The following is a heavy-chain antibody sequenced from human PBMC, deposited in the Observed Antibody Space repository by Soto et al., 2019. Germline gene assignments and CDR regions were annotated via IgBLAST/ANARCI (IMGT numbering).Heavy chain of an antibody. CDR2: INAGNGNT. CDR3: ARDYGSYYYFDY. CDR1: GYTFTSYA. D-gene: IGHD1-26*01. V-gene: IGHV1-3*01. Sequence: GASVKVSCKASGYTFTSYAMHWVRQAPGQRLEWMGWINAGNGNTKYSQKFQGRVTITRDTSASTAYMELSSLRSEDTAVYYCARDYGSYYYFDYWGQGTLVTVSS. J-gene: IGHJ4*02.